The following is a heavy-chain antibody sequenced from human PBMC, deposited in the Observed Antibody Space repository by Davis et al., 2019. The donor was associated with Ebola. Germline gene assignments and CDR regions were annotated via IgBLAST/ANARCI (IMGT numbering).Heavy chain of an antibody. CDR2: IKQDGSEK. Sequence: GGSLRRSCAASGFTFSSYGMHWVRQAPGKGLEWVANIKQDGSEKYYVDSVKGRFTISRDNAKNSLYLQMNSLRAEDTAVYYCARRGGVAPDWGQGTLVTVSS. CDR1: GFTFSSYG. J-gene: IGHJ4*02. V-gene: IGHV3-7*01. D-gene: IGHD3-3*01. CDR3: ARRGGVAPD.